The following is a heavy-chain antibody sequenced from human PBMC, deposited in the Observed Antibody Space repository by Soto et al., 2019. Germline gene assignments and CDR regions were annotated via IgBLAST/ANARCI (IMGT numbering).Heavy chain of an antibody. Sequence: QVQLLQSGAEVKKPGSSVRVSCEASGGTFRTYVISWVRQAPGQGLEWMGEIIPIFGTVNYAQRFQGRVTITADESTTAVYVDLRSLRSEDTAVYYCAKGAVAGTPTSYYYYGMDVWGQGTTVTVSS. CDR3: AKGAVAGTPTSYYYYGMDV. CDR1: GGTFRTYV. CDR2: IIPIFGTV. J-gene: IGHJ6*02. V-gene: IGHV1-69*12. D-gene: IGHD6-19*01.